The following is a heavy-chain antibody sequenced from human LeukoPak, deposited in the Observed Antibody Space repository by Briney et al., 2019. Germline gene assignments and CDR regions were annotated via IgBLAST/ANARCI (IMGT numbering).Heavy chain of an antibody. CDR2: IIPIFGTA. Sequence: SVKVSCKASGGTFSSYAISWVRQAPGQGLEWMGGIIPIFGTANYAQKFPGRVTITADESTSTAYMELSSLRSEDTAVYYCAREGVEQWLVGRLDVWGKGTTVTVSS. CDR1: GGTFSSYA. CDR3: AREGVEQWLVGRLDV. D-gene: IGHD6-19*01. V-gene: IGHV1-69*01. J-gene: IGHJ6*04.